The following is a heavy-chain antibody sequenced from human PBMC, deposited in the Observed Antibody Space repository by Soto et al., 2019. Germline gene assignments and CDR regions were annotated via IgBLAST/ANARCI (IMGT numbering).Heavy chain of an antibody. D-gene: IGHD3-3*01. CDR1: GCTFINYA. J-gene: IGHJ6*02. CDR2: VNGGGDIT. V-gene: IGHV3-23*01. CDR3: ARGHFGVTMDV. Sequence: PGLSLRLSCAASGCTFINYARSWIRQAPGKGLEWVSGVNGGGDITYYADSVKGRFTISRDNSKNTLYLQMNSLRAEDTAVFYCARGHFGVTMDVWGQGTTVTAP.